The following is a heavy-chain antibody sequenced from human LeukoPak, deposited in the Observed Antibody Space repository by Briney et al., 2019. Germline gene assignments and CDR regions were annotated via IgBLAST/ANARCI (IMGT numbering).Heavy chain of an antibody. CDR3: ARDKNWKPDY. J-gene: IGHJ4*02. CDR1: GYSFTTYG. D-gene: IGHD1-1*01. V-gene: IGHV1-18*01. Sequence: ASVKVSCKASGYSFTTYGFSWVRQAPGQGLEWMGWISAYNGNTNYAQRLQGRVTMTTDTSTSTVYMELRSLRSDDTAVYYCARDKNWKPDYWGQGTLVTVSS. CDR2: ISAYNGNT.